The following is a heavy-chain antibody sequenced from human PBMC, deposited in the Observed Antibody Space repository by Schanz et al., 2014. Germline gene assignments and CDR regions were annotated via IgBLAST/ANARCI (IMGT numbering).Heavy chain of an antibody. CDR3: ARDRRNADLDY. Sequence: DVHLLESGGGLVQPGGSLRLSCAASEFTFSSYAMSWVRQAPGKGLEWISYITYNGGTIYYADSVKGRFTISRDNAKNSLYLEMNSLRAEDTALYYCARDRRNADLDYWGQGTLVTVSS. V-gene: IGHV3-48*01. D-gene: IGHD1-1*01. CDR2: ITYNGGTI. CDR1: EFTFSSYA. J-gene: IGHJ4*02.